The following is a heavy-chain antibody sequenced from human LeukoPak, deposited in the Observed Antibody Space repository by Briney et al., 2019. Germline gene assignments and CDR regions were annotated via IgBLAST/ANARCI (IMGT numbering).Heavy chain of an antibody. V-gene: IGHV3-23*01. CDR2: ISGSGGGT. J-gene: IGHJ6*03. CDR3: AKGVGRLYYYYYMDV. D-gene: IGHD3-10*01. Sequence: GGSLRLSCAASGFTFSSYAMSWVRQAPGKGLEWVSAISGSGGGTYYADSVKGRFTISRDNSKNTLYLQMNSLRAEDTAVYYCAKGVGRLYYYYYMDVWGKGTTVTVSS. CDR1: GFTFSSYA.